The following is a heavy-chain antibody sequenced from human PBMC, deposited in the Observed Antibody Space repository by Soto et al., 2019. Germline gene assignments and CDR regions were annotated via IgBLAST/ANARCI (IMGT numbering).Heavy chain of an antibody. D-gene: IGHD6-19*01. J-gene: IGHJ4*02. V-gene: IGHV3-21*01. CDR1: GFTFGSYS. CDR2: ISSSSSYI. Sequence: GGSLRLSCAASGFTFGSYSMNWVRQAPGKGLEWVSSISSSSSYIYYADSVKGRFTISRDNAKNSLYLQMNSLRAEDTAVYYCATGYSSGWFSGYWGQGTLVTVSS. CDR3: ATGYSSGWFSGY.